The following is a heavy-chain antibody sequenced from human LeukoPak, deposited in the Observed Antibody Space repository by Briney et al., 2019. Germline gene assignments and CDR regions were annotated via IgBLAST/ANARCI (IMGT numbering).Heavy chain of an antibody. V-gene: IGHV4-59*01. Sequence: SETLFLTCTVSGGSISSYYWSWIRQPPGKGLEWIGYIYDSGSTNYNPSLKSRVTISVDTSKNQFSLKLSSVTAADTAVYYCARGGSGYDSFYYYGMDVWGQGTTVTVSS. CDR2: IYDSGST. CDR3: ARGGSGYDSFYYYGMDV. D-gene: IGHD5-12*01. J-gene: IGHJ6*02. CDR1: GGSISSYY.